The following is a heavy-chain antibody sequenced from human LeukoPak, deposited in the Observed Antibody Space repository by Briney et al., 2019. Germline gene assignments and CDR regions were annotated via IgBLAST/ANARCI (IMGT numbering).Heavy chain of an antibody. D-gene: IGHD3-9*01. Sequence: SETLSLTCAVYGGSISGYYWSWIRQPPGKGLEWVGEIHYTGATSYNPSLKSRATISIETSKNQVSLRLSSVTAADTAVCYCTRGNILSGYCFDFWGQGALVTVSS. CDR1: GGSISGYY. CDR2: IHYTGAT. J-gene: IGHJ4*02. CDR3: TRGNILSGYCFDF. V-gene: IGHV4-34*01.